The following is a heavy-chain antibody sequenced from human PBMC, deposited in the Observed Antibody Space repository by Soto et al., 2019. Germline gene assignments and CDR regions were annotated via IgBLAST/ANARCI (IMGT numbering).Heavy chain of an antibody. V-gene: IGHV4-61*01. D-gene: IGHD3-3*01. J-gene: IGHJ6*02. CDR2: IYYSGST. Sequence: QVQLQESGPGLVKPSETLSLTCTVSGGSVSSGSYYWSWIRQPPGKGLEWIGYIYYSGSTNYNPSLKSRVTISGDTSKNQFSLKLSSVTAADTAVYYCARASIVWSGYYYGMDVWGQGTTVTVSS. CDR1: GGSVSSGSYY. CDR3: ARASIVWSGYYYGMDV.